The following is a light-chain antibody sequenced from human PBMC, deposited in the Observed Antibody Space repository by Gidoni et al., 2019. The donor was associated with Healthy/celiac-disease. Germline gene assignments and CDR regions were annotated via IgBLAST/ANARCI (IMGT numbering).Light chain of an antibody. Sequence: QSALTQPASVSGSPGQSITISCTGTSSDVGGYNYVSWYQQHPGKAPKLMIYEVSNRPSGVSTRFSGSKSGNTASLTISGLQAEYEADYYCSSYTSSSTPYVVFGGGTKLTVL. CDR2: EVS. CDR3: SSYTSSSTPYVV. CDR1: SSDVGGYNY. V-gene: IGLV2-14*01. J-gene: IGLJ2*01.